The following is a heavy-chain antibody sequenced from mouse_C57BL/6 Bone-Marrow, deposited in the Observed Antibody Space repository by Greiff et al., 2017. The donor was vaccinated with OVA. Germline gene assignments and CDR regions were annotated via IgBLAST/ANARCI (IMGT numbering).Heavy chain of an antibody. CDR3: ARPYYGSSLYAMDY. Sequence: VKLQESGSDLRSPGSSVQLSCKDFDSEVFPIAYMSWVSQKPGHGFEWIGGILPSIGRTIYGEKFEDKATLDAVTLSNTAYLELNSLTSEDSAIYYCARPYYGSSLYAMDYWGQGTSVTVSS. J-gene: IGHJ4*01. CDR1: DSEVFPIAY. V-gene: IGHV15-2*01. D-gene: IGHD1-1*01. CDR2: ILPSIGRT.